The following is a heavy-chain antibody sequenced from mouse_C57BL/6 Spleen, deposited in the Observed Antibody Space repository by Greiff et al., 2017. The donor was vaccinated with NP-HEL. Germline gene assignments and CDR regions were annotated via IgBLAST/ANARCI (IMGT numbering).Heavy chain of an antibody. D-gene: IGHD2-4*01. CDR3: AIRPIYYDYDAWFAY. Sequence: QVQLKESGAELARPGASVKLSCKASGYTFTSYGISWVKQRTGQGLEWIGEIYPRSGNTYYNEKFKGKATLTADKSSSTAYMELRSLTSEDSAVYFCAIRPIYYDYDAWFAYWGQGTLVTVSA. V-gene: IGHV1-81*01. J-gene: IGHJ3*01. CDR1: GYTFTSYG. CDR2: IYPRSGNT.